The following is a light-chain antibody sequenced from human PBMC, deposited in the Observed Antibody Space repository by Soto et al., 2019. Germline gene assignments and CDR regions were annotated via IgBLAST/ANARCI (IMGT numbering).Light chain of an antibody. CDR1: NREGCGYNY. Sequence: GLTPASPGGRCPGQSLKISFPGNNREGCGYNYVSWYQHHPGKAPKLIIYDVSNRPSGVSNPFSGSKSGNTASLTISGLQPEDEADYYCSSYTTSNTRQIVFGTGTKVTVL. CDR3: SSYTTSNTRQIV. CDR2: DVS. V-gene: IGLV2-14*03. J-gene: IGLJ1*01.